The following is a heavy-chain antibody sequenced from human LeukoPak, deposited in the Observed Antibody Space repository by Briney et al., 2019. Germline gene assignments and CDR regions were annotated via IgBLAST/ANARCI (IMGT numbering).Heavy chain of an antibody. D-gene: IGHD3-22*01. CDR1: GGSFSDYY. Sequence: SETLSLTCAVYGGSFSDYYWSWIRQPPGKGLEWIGYIYYSGTTYYNPSLKSRVTISLDTSENQFSLQLSSVTAADTALYYCARRGGDTNGYFDYWGQGTLVTVSS. V-gene: IGHV4-30-4*01. J-gene: IGHJ4*02. CDR3: ARRGGDTNGYFDY. CDR2: IYYSGTT.